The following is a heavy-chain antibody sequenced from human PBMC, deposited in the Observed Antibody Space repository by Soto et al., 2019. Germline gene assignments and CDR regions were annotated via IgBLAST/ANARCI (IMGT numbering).Heavy chain of an antibody. D-gene: IGHD3-3*01. Sequence: SETLSLTCSVSAGSISSSNWWSWARQPPGKVLEGTGEIYHSGSTNYNPSLKSRLTISVDKSKTPFSVELSCVTAADTAVYYCATAFWRGRINWGQGTLVTVSS. J-gene: IGHJ4*02. CDR2: IYHSGST. CDR1: AGSISSSNW. CDR3: ATAFWRGRIN. V-gene: IGHV4-4*02.